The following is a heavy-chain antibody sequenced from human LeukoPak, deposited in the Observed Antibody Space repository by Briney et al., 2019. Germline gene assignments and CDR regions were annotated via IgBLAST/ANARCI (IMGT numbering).Heavy chain of an antibody. D-gene: IGHD3-10*01. CDR2: ISSSSSYI. CDR3: ARGSATYYRYFDY. J-gene: IGHJ4*02. Sequence: GGSLRLSCAASGFTFSSYSMNWVRQAPGKGLEWVSSISSSSSYIYYADSVKGRFTISRDNAKNSLYLQMNSLRAEDTAVYYCARGSATYYRYFDYWGQGILVTVSS. V-gene: IGHV3-21*01. CDR1: GFTFSSYS.